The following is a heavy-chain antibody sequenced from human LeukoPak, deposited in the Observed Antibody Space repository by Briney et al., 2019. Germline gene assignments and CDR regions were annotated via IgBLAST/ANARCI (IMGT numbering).Heavy chain of an antibody. CDR1: GYTFTSYD. CDR3: ATAVGAAGSYYSNDAFDI. CDR2: MNPNSGNT. Sequence: ASVKVSCKASGYTFTSYDINWVRQATGQGLEWMGWMNPNSGNTGYAQKFQGRVTMTRNTSISTAYMELSSLRSEDTAVYYCATAVGAAGSYYSNDAFDIWGQGTMVTVSS. J-gene: IGHJ3*02. D-gene: IGHD1-26*01. V-gene: IGHV1-8*01.